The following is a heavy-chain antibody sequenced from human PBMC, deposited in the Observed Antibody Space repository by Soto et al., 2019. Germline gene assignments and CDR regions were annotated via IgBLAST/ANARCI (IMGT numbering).Heavy chain of an antibody. CDR2: IGARGDYT. V-gene: IGHV3-23*01. CDR3: AKEMSIGRPYDY. D-gene: IGHD6-6*01. J-gene: IGHJ4*02. CDR1: GFTFSDYA. Sequence: TGGSLRLSCAASGFTFSDYAMSWVRQTPGKGLEWVSCIGARGDYTHYTDSVKGRFTISRDNSQNTLSLQMNSLRAEDAAVYYCAKEMSIGRPYDYWGQGTLVTVSS.